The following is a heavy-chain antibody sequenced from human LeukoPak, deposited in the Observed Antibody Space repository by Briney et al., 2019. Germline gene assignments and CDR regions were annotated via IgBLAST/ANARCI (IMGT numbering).Heavy chain of an antibody. CDR2: VNHSGNT. D-gene: IGHD1-7*01. J-gene: IGHJ4*02. Sequence: PSETLSLTCAVYGGSFSGYYWSWIRQLPGKGLEWIGEVNHSGNTNYNPSLKSRVTISVDTSKNQFSLKLSSVTAADTAAYYCAREGTVSFFDYWGQGTLVTVSS. CDR3: AREGTVSFFDY. CDR1: GGSFSGYY. V-gene: IGHV4-34*01.